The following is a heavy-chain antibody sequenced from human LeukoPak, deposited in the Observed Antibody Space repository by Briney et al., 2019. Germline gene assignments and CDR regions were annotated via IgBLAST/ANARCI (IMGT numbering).Heavy chain of an antibody. CDR3: ARAAQRVVPAATLTYNWFYP. CDR1: GYTFTGYY. V-gene: IGHV1-2*02. CDR2: INPNSGGT. D-gene: IGHD2-2*01. J-gene: IGHJ5*02. Sequence: ASVKVSCKASGYTFTGYYMHWVRQAPGQGLEWMGWINPNSGGTNYAQKFQGRVTMTRDTSISTAYMELSRLRSDDTAVYYCARAAQRVVPAATLTYNWFYPWGQGTLVTVSS.